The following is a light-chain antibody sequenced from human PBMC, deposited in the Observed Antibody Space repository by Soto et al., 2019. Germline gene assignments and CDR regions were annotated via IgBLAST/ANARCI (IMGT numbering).Light chain of an antibody. J-gene: IGKJ1*01. CDR2: DAS. V-gene: IGKV1-5*01. Sequence: SAPVGDRVTITCRASQSVSIYLNWYQQKPGKAPKVLIYDASSLESGVPSRFSGSGSGTEFTLTISSLQPDDFATYYCQEYNSNSGTFGQGTKVDIK. CDR1: QSVSIY. CDR3: QEYNSNSGT.